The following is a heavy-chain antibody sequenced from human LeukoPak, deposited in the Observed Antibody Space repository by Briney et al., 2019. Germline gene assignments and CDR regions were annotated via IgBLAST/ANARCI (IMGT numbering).Heavy chain of an antibody. D-gene: IGHD6-13*01. CDR2: ISSSSSYI. CDR3: AKVRYSSSRDFDY. CDR1: GFTFSSYS. Sequence: GGSLRLSCAASGFTFSSYSMNWVRQAPGKGLEWVSSISSSSSYIYYADSVKGRFTISRDNSQNTVFLQMSSLRAEDTAVYYCAKVRYSSSRDFDYWGQGTLVTVSS. J-gene: IGHJ4*02. V-gene: IGHV3-21*04.